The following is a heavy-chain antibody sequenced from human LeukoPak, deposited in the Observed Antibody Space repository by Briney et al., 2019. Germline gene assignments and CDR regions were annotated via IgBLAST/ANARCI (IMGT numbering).Heavy chain of an antibody. D-gene: IGHD2-2*02. V-gene: IGHV1-18*01. Sequence: ASVKVSCKASGYTSTSYGINWVRQAPGQGLEWMGWISAYNGNTNYAQKFQGRVTMTTDTSTSTVYMELRSLRSDDTAVYYCARLVCSSTTCYSFYFDYWGQGTLVTVSS. CDR1: GYTSTSYG. J-gene: IGHJ4*02. CDR3: ARLVCSSTTCYSFYFDY. CDR2: ISAYNGNT.